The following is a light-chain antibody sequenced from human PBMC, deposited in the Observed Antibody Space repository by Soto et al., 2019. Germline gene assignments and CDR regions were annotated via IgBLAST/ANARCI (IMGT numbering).Light chain of an antibody. CDR1: SSNIGAGYD. CDR2: GNS. J-gene: IGLJ1*01. CDR3: QSSDSSLNV. Sequence: QSALTQPPSVSGAPGQRVTISCTGSSSNIGAGYDVHWYQQLPGTAPKLLIYGNSNRPSGVPDRFSGSKSGTSASLAITGLQAEDEADYYCQSSDSSLNVFGIGTKVTVL. V-gene: IGLV1-40*01.